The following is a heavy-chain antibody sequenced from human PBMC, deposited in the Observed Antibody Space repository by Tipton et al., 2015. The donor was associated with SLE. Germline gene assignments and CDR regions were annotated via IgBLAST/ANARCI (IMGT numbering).Heavy chain of an antibody. CDR2: IYTSGST. D-gene: IGHD3-10*01. J-gene: IGHJ4*02. CDR3: ARAGEGVFDY. V-gene: IGHV4-4*09. Sequence: LRLSCAVYGGSFSGYYWSWIRQHPGKGLEWIGYIYTSGSTNYNPSLKSRVTISVDTSKNQFSLKLSSVTAADTAVYYCARAGEGVFDYWGQGTLVTVSS. CDR1: GGSFSGYY.